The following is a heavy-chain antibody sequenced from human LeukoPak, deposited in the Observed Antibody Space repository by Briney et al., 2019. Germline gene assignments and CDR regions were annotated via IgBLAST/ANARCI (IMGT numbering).Heavy chain of an antibody. CDR2: INPSGGST. J-gene: IGHJ4*02. CDR3: ARGNIDGYSFGYSDYPRLSIDY. CDR1: GYTFTSYY. Sequence: ASVKVSCKASGYTFTSYYMHWVRQAPGQGLEWMGIINPSGGSTSYAQKFQGRVTMTRDTSTSTVYMELSSLRSEDTAVYYCARGNIDGYSFGYSDYPRLSIDYWGQGTLVTVSS. D-gene: IGHD5-18*01. V-gene: IGHV1-46*01.